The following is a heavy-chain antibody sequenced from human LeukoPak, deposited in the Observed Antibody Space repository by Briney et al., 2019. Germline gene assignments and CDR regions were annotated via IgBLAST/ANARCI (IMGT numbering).Heavy chain of an antibody. CDR1: GGSISSYY. CDR3: ARSYSGSYYSFRYFDL. CDR2: IYYSGST. V-gene: IGHV4-59*01. J-gene: IGHJ2*01. Sequence: SETLSLTCTVSGGSISSYYWSWIRQPPGKGLEWIGYIYYSGSTNYNPSLKSRVTISVDTSKNQFSLKLSSVTAADTAVYYCARSYSGSYYSFRYFDLWGRGTLVTVSS. D-gene: IGHD1-26*01.